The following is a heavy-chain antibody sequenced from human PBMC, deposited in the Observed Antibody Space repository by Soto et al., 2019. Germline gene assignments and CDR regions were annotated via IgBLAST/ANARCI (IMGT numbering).Heavy chain of an antibody. CDR1: GFTFSSYG. V-gene: IGHV3-33*01. D-gene: IGHD3-9*01. Sequence: QVQLVESGGGVVQPGRSLRLSCAASGFTFSSYGMHWVRQAPGKGLEWVAVIWYDGSNKYYADSVKGRFTISRDNSKNTLYLQMNSLIAEDTAVYYCARDHPQLRYFDWLSLDYWGQGTLVTVSS. CDR3: ARDHPQLRYFDWLSLDY. CDR2: IWYDGSNK. J-gene: IGHJ4*02.